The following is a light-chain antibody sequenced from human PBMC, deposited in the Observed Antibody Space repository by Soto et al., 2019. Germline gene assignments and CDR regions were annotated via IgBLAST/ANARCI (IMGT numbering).Light chain of an antibody. CDR3: QQYYSTPQT. Sequence: DIQMTQSPSSLSASVGDRVTITCRASQGIGNNLAWYQQKPGKVPKVLIYTASTLHSGVPSRFSGRGSGTDFTLTINSLQPEDVAVYYCQQYYSTPQTFGQGTKVEIK. J-gene: IGKJ1*01. V-gene: IGKV1-27*01. CDR2: TAS. CDR1: QGIGNN.